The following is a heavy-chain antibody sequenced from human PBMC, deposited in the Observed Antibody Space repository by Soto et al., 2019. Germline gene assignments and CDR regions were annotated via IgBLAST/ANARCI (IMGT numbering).Heavy chain of an antibody. CDR1: GFTFSSYA. D-gene: IGHD3-22*01. J-gene: IGHJ4*02. CDR3: AKGESYYYDSSGYYLG. V-gene: IGHV3-23*01. Sequence: EVQLLESGGGLVQPGGSLRLSCAASGFTFSSYAMSWVRQAPGKGLEWVSAISGSGGSTYYADSVKGRFTISRDNSKNTLYLQMNSLRAEDTAVYYCAKGESYYYDSSGYYLGWGQGTLVTVSS. CDR2: ISGSGGST.